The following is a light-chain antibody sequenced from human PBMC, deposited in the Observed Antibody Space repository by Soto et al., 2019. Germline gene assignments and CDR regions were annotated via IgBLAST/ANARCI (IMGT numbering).Light chain of an antibody. J-gene: IGLJ2*01. Sequence: QSVLTQPPSASGTPGQRVTISCSGSNSNIGSNTVSWYQQLPGTAPKLLIYSNNQRPSGVSDRFSGSKSGTSASLAISGLQSEDEADYYCAAWHDSLNGPVFGGGTKVTVL. CDR1: NSNIGSNT. V-gene: IGLV1-44*01. CDR3: AAWHDSLNGPV. CDR2: SNN.